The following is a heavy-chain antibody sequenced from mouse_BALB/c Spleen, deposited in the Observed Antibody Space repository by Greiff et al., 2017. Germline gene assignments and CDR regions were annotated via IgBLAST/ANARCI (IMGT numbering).Heavy chain of an antibody. D-gene: IGHD2-12*01. J-gene: IGHJ4*01. CDR1: GYAFTSYY. Sequence: EVQLQQSGPELVKPGASVKVSCKASGYAFTSYYMYWVKQSHGKSLEWIGYIDPYNGGSSYNQKFKGKATLTVDKSTSTDYMHLNSLTSEDSAVYSYECARGDDVDAMDYWGQGTSVTVSA. CDR3: ECARGDDVDAMDY. V-gene: IGHV1S135*01. CDR2: IDPYNGGS.